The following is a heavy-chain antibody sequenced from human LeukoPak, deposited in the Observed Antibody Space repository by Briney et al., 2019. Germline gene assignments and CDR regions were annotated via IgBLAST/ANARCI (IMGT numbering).Heavy chain of an antibody. V-gene: IGHV3-49*04. J-gene: IGHJ4*02. CDR1: GFTFGDYA. CDR2: IRSKAYGGTT. D-gene: IGHD5-12*01. CDR3: TREVATITPYFDY. Sequence: GRSLRLSCTASGFTFGDYAMSWVRQAPGKGLEWVGFIRSKAYGGTTEYAASVKVRFTISRDDSKSIAYLQMNSLKTEDTAVYYCTREVATITPYFDYWGQGTLVTVSS.